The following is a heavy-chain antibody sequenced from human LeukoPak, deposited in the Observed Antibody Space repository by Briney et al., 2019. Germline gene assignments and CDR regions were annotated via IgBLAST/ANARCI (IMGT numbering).Heavy chain of an antibody. CDR2: IYYSGST. Sequence: SETLSLACTVSGGSISSSSYYWGWIRQPPGKGLEWIGSIYYSGSTYYNPSLKSRVTISVDTSKNQFSLKLSSVTAADTAVYYCARHYGGFGDFAHWGQGTLVTVSS. CDR3: ARHYGGFGDFAH. CDR1: GGSISSSSYY. J-gene: IGHJ4*02. D-gene: IGHD3-10*01. V-gene: IGHV4-39*01.